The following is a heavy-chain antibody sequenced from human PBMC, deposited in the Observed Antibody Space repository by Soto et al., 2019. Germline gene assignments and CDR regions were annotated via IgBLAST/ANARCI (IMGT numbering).Heavy chain of an antibody. J-gene: IGHJ4*02. V-gene: IGHV1-46*01. CDR1: GYTFTRYN. CDR3: ARVRGGGSEYFFDY. Sequence: SMKVSCKASGYTFTRYNVHWVRQAPGQGLEWMAIINPSGGTTYYVQKFEGRVTLTTDTSTSTVYMELSSLRSDDTAVYYCARVRGGGSEYFFDYWGQGTLVTVSS. CDR2: INPSGGTT. D-gene: IGHD2-15*01.